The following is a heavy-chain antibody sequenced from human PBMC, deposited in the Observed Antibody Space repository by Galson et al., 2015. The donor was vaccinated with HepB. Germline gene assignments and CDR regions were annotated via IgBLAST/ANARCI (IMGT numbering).Heavy chain of an antibody. Sequence: SVKVSCKASGYTFTSYDINWVRQATGQGLEWMGWMNPNSGNTGYAQKFQGRVTMTRNTSISTAYMELSSLRSEDTAVYYCARAPYYDFWSGYFHFDYWGQGTLVTVSS. CDR1: GYTFTSYD. CDR2: MNPNSGNT. V-gene: IGHV1-8*01. J-gene: IGHJ4*02. D-gene: IGHD3-3*01. CDR3: ARAPYYDFWSGYFHFDY.